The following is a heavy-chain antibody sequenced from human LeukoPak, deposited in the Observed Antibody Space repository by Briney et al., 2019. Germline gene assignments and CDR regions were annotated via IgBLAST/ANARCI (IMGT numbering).Heavy chain of an antibody. Sequence: PGGSLRLSCEASEFTFSTYEMQWVRQAPGKGLEWIAYIMGDGRFIYYKDSVKGRFIISRENAKNSLFLQMNSLRVEDTAVYYCWGTDESGTETFDVWGLGRMVTVSS. V-gene: IGHV3-48*03. J-gene: IGHJ3*01. CDR2: IMGDGRFI. CDR1: EFTFSTYE. D-gene: IGHD3-16*01. CDR3: WGTDESGTETFDV.